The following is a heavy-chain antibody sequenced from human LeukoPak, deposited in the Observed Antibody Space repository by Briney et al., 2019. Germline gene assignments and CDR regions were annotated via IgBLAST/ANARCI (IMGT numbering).Heavy chain of an antibody. CDR1: GFNFSSYS. D-gene: IGHD3-10*01. CDR3: ARDHGSGSYFGY. CDR2: ISSNSSYI. J-gene: IGHJ4*02. V-gene: IGHV3-21*01. Sequence: GGSLRLSCAASGFNFSSYSMNWVRQAPGKGLEWVSSISSNSSYIYYADSVKGRFTISRDNAKNSLYLQMNSLRAEDTAVYYCARDHGSGSYFGYWGQGTLVTVSS.